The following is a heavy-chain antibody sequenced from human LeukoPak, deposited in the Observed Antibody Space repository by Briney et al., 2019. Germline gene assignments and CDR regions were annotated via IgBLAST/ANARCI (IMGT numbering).Heavy chain of an antibody. CDR2: IYYTGST. J-gene: IGHJ4*02. D-gene: IGHD5-18*01. CDR1: GGSISSSSYY. CDR3: ARDRYSYGKRYFDY. Sequence: SETLSLTCSVSGGSISSSSYYWGWIRQPPGKGLEWIGSIYYTGSTYYNPSLKSRVTISVDTSKNQFSLKLSSVTAADTAVYYCARDRYSYGKRYFDYWGQGTLVTVSS. V-gene: IGHV4-39*07.